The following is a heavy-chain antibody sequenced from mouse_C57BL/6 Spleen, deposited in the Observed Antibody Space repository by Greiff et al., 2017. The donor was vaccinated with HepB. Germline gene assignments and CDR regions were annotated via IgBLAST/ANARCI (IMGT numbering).Heavy chain of an antibody. J-gene: IGHJ4*01. CDR2: IDPSDSYT. CDR1: GYTFTSYW. CDR3: ASNVYYYGSSSYYYAMDY. V-gene: IGHV1-50*01. Sequence: VQLQQPGAELVKPGASVKLSCKASGYTFTSYWMQWVKQRPGQGLEWIGEIDPSDSYTNYNQKFKGKATLTVATSSSTAYMQLSSLTSEDSAVYYCASNVYYYGSSSYYYAMDYWGQGTSVTVSS. D-gene: IGHD1-1*01.